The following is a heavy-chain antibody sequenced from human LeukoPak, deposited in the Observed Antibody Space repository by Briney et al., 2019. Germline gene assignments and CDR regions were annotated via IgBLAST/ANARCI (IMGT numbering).Heavy chain of an antibody. V-gene: IGHV4-38-2*01. J-gene: IGHJ4*02. CDR1: GYSISSGYY. D-gene: IGHD2-15*01. Sequence: SETLSLTCAVSGYSISSGYYWGWIRQPPGKGLEWIGSIYHSGSTYYNPSLKSRVTISVDTSKNQFSLKLSSVTAADTAVYYCARRYQVAAFYYFDYWGQGTLPTVSS. CDR2: IYHSGST. CDR3: ARRYQVAAFYYFDY.